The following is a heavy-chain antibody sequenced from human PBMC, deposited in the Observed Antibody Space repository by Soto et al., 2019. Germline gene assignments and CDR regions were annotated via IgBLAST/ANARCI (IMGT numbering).Heavy chain of an antibody. D-gene: IGHD6-13*01. CDR1: GFTFSSYG. Sequence: VESRRLACAASGFTFSSYGMHWVRQAPGKGLEWVAVISYDGSNKYYADSVKGRFTISRDNSKNTLYLQMNSLRAEDTAVYYCAKARGTYSSTSDMDVWGQGTTVTVSS. CDR3: AKARGTYSSTSDMDV. CDR2: ISYDGSNK. J-gene: IGHJ6*02. V-gene: IGHV3-30*18.